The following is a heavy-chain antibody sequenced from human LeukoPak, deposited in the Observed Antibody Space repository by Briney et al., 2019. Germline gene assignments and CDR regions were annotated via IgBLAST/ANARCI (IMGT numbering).Heavy chain of an antibody. J-gene: IGHJ4*02. Sequence: ASVKVSCKASGYTFTSYYMHWVRQAPGQGLEWMGMISPSGGTTSYAQKFQGRVTMTRDTSTSTVYMELSSLRSEDTAVYYCARLGYCSGTSCYATSHFDYWGQGTLVTVSS. D-gene: IGHD2-2*01. V-gene: IGHV1-46*01. CDR2: ISPSGGTT. CDR1: GYTFTSYY. CDR3: ARLGYCSGTSCYATSHFDY.